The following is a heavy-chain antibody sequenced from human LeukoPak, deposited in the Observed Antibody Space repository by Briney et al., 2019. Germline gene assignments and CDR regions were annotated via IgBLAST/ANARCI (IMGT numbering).Heavy chain of an antibody. J-gene: IGHJ6*03. CDR1: GYTFTGYY. Sequence: ASVKVSCKASGYTFTGYYMHWVRQAPGQGLEWMGWINPNSGGTNYAQKFQGRVTMTRDTSISTAYMELSRLRSDDTAVYYCARDLSGTTFQGYYMDVWGKGTTVTVSS. CDR2: INPNSGGT. CDR3: ARDLSGTTFQGYYMDV. V-gene: IGHV1-2*02. D-gene: IGHD1-1*01.